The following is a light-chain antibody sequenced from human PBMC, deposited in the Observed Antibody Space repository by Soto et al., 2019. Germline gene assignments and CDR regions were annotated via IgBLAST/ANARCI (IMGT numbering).Light chain of an antibody. CDR1: QSVSSSF. V-gene: IGKV3-20*01. CDR3: QQYGSSVFS. Sequence: EIVLTQSPGTLSLSPGERATLSCRASQSVSSSFLAWYQQKPGQAPRLLIYAASRRATGTPDRFSGSGSGTDFTLTISRLEPEDFAVYYCQQYGSSVFSFGPGTKVDIK. CDR2: AAS. J-gene: IGKJ3*01.